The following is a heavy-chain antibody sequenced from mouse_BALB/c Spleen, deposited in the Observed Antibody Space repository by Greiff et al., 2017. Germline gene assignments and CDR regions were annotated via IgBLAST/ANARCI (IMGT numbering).Heavy chain of an antibody. CDR2: INPSNGRT. V-gene: IGHV1S81*02. CDR1: CYTFTSYW. Sequence: QVQLQQPGAELVKPGASVKLSCKASCYTFTSYWMHWVKQRPGQGLEWIGEINPSNGRTNYNEKFKSKATLTVDKSSSTAYMQLSSLTSEDSAVYYCARGTFMDYWGQGTSVTVSS. J-gene: IGHJ4*01. CDR3: ARGTFMDY.